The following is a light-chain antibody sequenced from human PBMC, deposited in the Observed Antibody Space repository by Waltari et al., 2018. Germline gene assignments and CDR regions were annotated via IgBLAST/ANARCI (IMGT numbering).Light chain of an antibody. Sequence: ETVLTQSPATLSLSPGERATLSCRASQSVSSYLAWTQHKPGQAPRLLICDASNRATGIPARFSGSGSGTDFTLTISRLEPEDSAVYYCQHRSDWPKVTFGQGTRLEIK. J-gene: IGKJ5*01. CDR2: DAS. V-gene: IGKV3-11*01. CDR1: QSVSSY. CDR3: QHRSDWPKVT.